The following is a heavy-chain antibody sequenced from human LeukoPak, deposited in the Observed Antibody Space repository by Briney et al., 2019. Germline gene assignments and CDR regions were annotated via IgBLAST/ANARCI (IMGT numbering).Heavy chain of an antibody. CDR2: IYYSGSI. J-gene: IGHJ6*02. V-gene: IGHV4-59*01. Sequence: KPSETLSLTCTVSGGSLSGYYWSWIRQPPGKGLEWIGYIYYSGSINYNPSLKSRITISVDMSKNQFSLKLSSVTAADTAVYYCAREDPQTTVPEGLDVWGQGTTVTVSS. D-gene: IGHD4-17*01. CDR3: AREDPQTTVPEGLDV. CDR1: GGSLSGYY.